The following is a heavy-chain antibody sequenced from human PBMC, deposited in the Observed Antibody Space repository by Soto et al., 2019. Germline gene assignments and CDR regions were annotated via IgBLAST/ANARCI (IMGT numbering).Heavy chain of an antibody. J-gene: IGHJ5*02. V-gene: IGHV5-51*01. CDR2: IYPGDFDI. CDR3: SRAFFWEYYAPRSIAAPA. Sequence: PGEALKNSKKGSGDKFSEYWIGWWRQVPGKGLEWMGSIYPGDFDIKYGPSFQGQVTISADKSITTVYLQWSSLKASDTGIYYCSRAFFWEYYAPRSIAAPAWDKAIQVTV. D-gene: IGHD6-25*01. CDR1: GDKFSEYW.